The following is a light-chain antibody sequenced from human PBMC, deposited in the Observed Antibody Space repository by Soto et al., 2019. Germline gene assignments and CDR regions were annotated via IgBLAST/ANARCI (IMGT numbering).Light chain of an antibody. Sequence: QSVLTQPASVSGSPGQSITISCTGISSDVGGYNHVSWYQHHPGKAPKLMIYDVSNRPPGVSNRFSGSKSDNTASLTISGLQGEDEADYYCSSYISSGRVFGGGTKLTVL. J-gene: IGLJ2*01. V-gene: IGLV2-14*03. CDR2: DVS. CDR3: SSYISSGRV. CDR1: SSDVGGYNH.